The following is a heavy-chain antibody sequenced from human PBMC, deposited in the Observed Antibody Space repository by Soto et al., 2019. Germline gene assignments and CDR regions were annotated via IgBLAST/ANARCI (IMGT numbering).Heavy chain of an antibody. CDR3: ATLHDSGD. D-gene: IGHD6-25*01. V-gene: IGHV3-7*01. CDR1: AFTFNNFW. CDR2: INQNGSII. Sequence: EGQLVESGGGLVQPGGSLRLSCAGSAFTFNNFWISWVRQAPGKGLEWVANINQNGSIIYYVDSVKGRFTISRDNAKNSLYLQMNGLRVDDTAVYYCATLHDSGDWGRGTLVTVSS. J-gene: IGHJ4*02.